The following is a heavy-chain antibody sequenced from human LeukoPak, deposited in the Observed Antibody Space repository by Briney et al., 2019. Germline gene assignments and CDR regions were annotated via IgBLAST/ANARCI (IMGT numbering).Heavy chain of an antibody. CDR1: GFTFNSYA. Sequence: GGSLRLSCAVSGFTFNSYAMNWVRQAPGKGLEWVSSISSSGSYVYYPDSLKGRFTISRDSAKNSLFLQMNSLRAEDTAVYYCARTSSLTPTPSFDYWGQGTLVTVSS. CDR3: ARTSSLTPTPSFDY. D-gene: IGHD2-15*01. J-gene: IGHJ4*02. V-gene: IGHV3-21*01. CDR2: ISSSGSYV.